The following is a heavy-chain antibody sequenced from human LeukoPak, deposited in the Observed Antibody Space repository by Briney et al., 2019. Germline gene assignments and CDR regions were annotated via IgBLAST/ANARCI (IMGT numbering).Heavy chain of an antibody. CDR2: IYSGGST. V-gene: IGHV3-53*01. D-gene: IGHD5-24*01. J-gene: IGHJ4*02. CDR1: GFTVSSNY. Sequence: GGSLRLSCAASGFTVSSNYMSWVRQAPGKGLEWVSVIYSGGSTYYADSVKGRFTISRGNSKNTLYLQMNSLRAEDTAVYYCARIGPEMAGYFDYWGQGTLVTVSS. CDR3: ARIGPEMAGYFDY.